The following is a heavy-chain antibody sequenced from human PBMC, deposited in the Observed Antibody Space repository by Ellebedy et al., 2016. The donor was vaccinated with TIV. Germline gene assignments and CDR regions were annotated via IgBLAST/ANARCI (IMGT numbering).Heavy chain of an antibody. J-gene: IGHJ6*02. D-gene: IGHD5-12*01. CDR1: GFTFSSYA. V-gene: IGHV3-48*04. CDR3: AKHRGSGMDV. Sequence: GESLKISCAASGFTFSSYAMNWVRQAPGKGLEWVSYISSSGSTTYYADSVKGRFTISRDNAKNSLYLQMNSLRAEDTAVYYCAKHRGSGMDVWGQGTTVTVSS. CDR2: ISSSGSTT.